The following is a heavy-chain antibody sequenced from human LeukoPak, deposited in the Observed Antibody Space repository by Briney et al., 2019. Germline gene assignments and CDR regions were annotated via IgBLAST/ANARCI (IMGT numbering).Heavy chain of an antibody. CDR1: GFTFSSYE. Sequence: GGSLRLSCAASGFTFSSYEMNWVRQAPGKGLEWVSSISSSSSYIYYADSVKGRFTISRDNSKNTLYLQMNSLRVEDTAVYYCARRWSFDHWGQGTLVTASS. D-gene: IGHD6-13*01. V-gene: IGHV3-21*01. CDR2: ISSSSSYI. J-gene: IGHJ4*02. CDR3: ARRWSFDH.